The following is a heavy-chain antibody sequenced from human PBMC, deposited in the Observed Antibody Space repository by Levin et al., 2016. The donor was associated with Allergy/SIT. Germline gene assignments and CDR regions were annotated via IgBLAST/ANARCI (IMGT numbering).Heavy chain of an antibody. CDR2: ISSSSSYI. D-gene: IGHD2-2*01. Sequence: WIRQPPGKGLEWVSSISSSSSYIYYADSVKGRFTISRDNAKNSLYLQMNSLRAEDTAVYYCARDNVDCSSTSCYGDYGMDVWGQGTTVTVSS. J-gene: IGHJ6*02. CDR3: ARDNVDCSSTSCYGDYGMDV. V-gene: IGHV3-21*01.